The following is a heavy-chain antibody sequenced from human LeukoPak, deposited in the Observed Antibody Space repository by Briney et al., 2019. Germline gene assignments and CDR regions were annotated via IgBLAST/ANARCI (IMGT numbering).Heavy chain of an antibody. CDR3: ARFAYCGGHCWYYFDY. CDR1: GGSISNYY. Sequence: TETLSLTCTVSGGSISNYYWSWIRQPPGKGLEWIGYIYSSGSTNYNPSLKSRVTISVDTSKNQFSLKLSSVTAADTAVYYCARFAYCGGHCWYYFDYWGQGSLVTVSS. V-gene: IGHV4-59*01. J-gene: IGHJ4*02. D-gene: IGHD2-21*02. CDR2: IYSSGST.